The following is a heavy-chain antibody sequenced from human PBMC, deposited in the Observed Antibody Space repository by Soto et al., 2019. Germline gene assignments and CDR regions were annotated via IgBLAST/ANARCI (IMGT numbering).Heavy chain of an antibody. CDR2: INHSGST. J-gene: IGHJ6*02. V-gene: IGHV4-34*01. CDR1: GGSFSGYY. Sequence: QVQLQQWGAGLLKPSETLSLTCAVYGGSFSGYYWSWIRQPPGKGLEWIGEINHSGSTNYNPSLRMRVTLSVATSXTQXSXRLSSVTAADTAVYYCARGPSSSWERYYYYYYGMDVWGQGTTVTVSS. D-gene: IGHD6-13*01. CDR3: ARGPSSSWERYYYYYYGMDV.